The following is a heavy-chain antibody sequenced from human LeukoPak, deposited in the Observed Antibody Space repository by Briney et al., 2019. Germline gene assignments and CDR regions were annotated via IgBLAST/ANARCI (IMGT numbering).Heavy chain of an antibody. Sequence: SETVSLTCTVSGGSISSSSYYWGWIRQPPGKGLEWIGSIYYSGSTYYNPSLKSRVTISVDTSKNQFSLKLSSVTAADTAVYYCARHHGAIFGVPYLDAFDIWGQGTMVSVSS. CDR1: GGSISSSSYY. J-gene: IGHJ3*02. CDR2: IYYSGST. D-gene: IGHD3-3*01. CDR3: ARHHGAIFGVPYLDAFDI. V-gene: IGHV4-39*01.